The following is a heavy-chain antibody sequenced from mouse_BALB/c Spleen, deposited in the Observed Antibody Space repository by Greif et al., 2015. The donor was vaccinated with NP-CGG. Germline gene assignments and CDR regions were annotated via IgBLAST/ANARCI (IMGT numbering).Heavy chain of an antibody. D-gene: IGHD2-10*02. CDR3: ARRYGSFAY. Sequence: EVHLVESGGGLVKPGGSLKLSCAASGFAFSSYDMSWVRQTPEKRLEWVAYISSGGGSTYYPDTVKGRFTISRDNAKNTLYLQMSSLKSEDTAMYYCARRYGSFAYWGQGTLVTVSA. CDR1: GFAFSSYD. V-gene: IGHV5-12-1*01. CDR2: ISSGGGST. J-gene: IGHJ3*01.